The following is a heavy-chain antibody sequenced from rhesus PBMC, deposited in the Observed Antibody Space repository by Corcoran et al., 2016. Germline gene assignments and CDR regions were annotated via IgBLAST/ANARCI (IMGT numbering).Heavy chain of an antibody. J-gene: IGHJ6*01. CDR3: AKGYSSSYPDYYGLDS. CDR1: GYSFTSYW. CDR2: IDPSDSDT. D-gene: IGHD6-43*01. V-gene: IGHV5-2*01. Sequence: EVQLVQSGAEVKRPGESLKISCKTSGYSFTSYWFSWVRQMPGKGLEWMGAIDPSDSDTRYSPSFQGQVTISADKSISTTYLQWSSLKASDSATYYCAKGYSSSYPDYYGLDSWGQGVVVTVSS.